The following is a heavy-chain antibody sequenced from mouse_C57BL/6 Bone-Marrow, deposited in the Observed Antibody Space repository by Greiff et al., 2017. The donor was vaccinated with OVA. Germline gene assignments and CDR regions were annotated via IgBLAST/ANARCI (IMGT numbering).Heavy chain of an antibody. Sequence: EVQLQESGAELVRPGASVKLSCTASGFNIKDDYMHWVKQRPEQGLEWIGWIDPANGDTEYASKFQGKATITADTSSNTAYLQLSSLTSEDSAVYYCTTYGSSYCYWGQGTTLTVSS. D-gene: IGHD1-1*01. CDR2: IDPANGDT. CDR1: GFNIKDDY. J-gene: IGHJ2*01. V-gene: IGHV14-4*01. CDR3: TTYGSSYCY.